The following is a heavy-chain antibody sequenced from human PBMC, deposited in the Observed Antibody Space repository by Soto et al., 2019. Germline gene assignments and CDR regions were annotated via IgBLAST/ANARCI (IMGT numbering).Heavy chain of an antibody. D-gene: IGHD3-10*01. CDR2: IFHSGST. CDR3: ARDRYYGSGTYYNFYSGMDV. V-gene: IGHV4-30-4*01. J-gene: IGHJ6*02. Sequence: PSETLSLTCTVSGGSINSGDYYWTWVRQPPGKGLEWIGNIFHSGSTYYTPSLQSRVTISLDTSKNHFSLKLSSGTPADTSVYYCARDRYYGSGTYYNFYSGMDVWGQGTTVTVSS. CDR1: GGSINSGDYY.